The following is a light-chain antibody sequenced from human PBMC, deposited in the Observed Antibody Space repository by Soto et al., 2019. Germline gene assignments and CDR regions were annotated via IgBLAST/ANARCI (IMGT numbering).Light chain of an antibody. V-gene: IGLV1-40*01. J-gene: IGLJ3*02. CDR3: QSYENSLSGWV. CDR1: SSNIGAGYD. CDR2: GNN. Sequence: QSVLTQPPSVSGAPGQRVTISCPGSSSNIGAGYDVHWYQQVPGTAPKVLIYGNNNRPSGVPDRFSGSKSGTSASLAITGLQTEDEADYYCQSYENSLSGWVFGGGTKVTVL.